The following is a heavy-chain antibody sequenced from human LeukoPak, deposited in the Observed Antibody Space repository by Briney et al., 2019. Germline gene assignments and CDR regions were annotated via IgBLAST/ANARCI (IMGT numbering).Heavy chain of an antibody. Sequence: SQTLSLTCAISGDSVSSNSAAWNWIRQSPSRGLEWLGRTYYRSKWYNDYAVSVKSRITINPDTSKNQFSLQLNSVTPEDTAVYYCARAANVLLWFGELLSEIYFDYWGQGTLVTVSS. D-gene: IGHD3-10*01. J-gene: IGHJ4*02. V-gene: IGHV6-1*01. CDR3: ARAANVLLWFGELLSEIYFDY. CDR2: TYYRSKWYN. CDR1: GDSVSSNSAA.